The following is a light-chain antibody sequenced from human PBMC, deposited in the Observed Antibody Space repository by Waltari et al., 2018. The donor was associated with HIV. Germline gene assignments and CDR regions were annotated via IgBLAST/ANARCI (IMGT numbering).Light chain of an antibody. Sequence: VMTQSPATLSASPGQRATLSCRASQSVSSYLAWYQQKPGQAPRLLIYDASTRATGIPARFSGSGSGTESTLTISSLQSEDFAVYYCQQYNKWPRGTFGGGTKVEVK. CDR3: QQYNKWPRGT. CDR1: QSVSSY. J-gene: IGKJ4*01. CDR2: DAS. V-gene: IGKV3-15*01.